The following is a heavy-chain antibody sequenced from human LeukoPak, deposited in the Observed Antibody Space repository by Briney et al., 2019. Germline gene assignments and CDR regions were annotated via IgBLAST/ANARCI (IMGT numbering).Heavy chain of an antibody. Sequence: GGSLRLSCAASAFTFSSYAMSWVCQAPGKGLEWVSVISGSGGSTFYADSVKGRFTMSRDNSKNTLYLQMNSLRGEDTAIYYCAKDGEQQLIRGYFDYWGQGALVTVSS. D-gene: IGHD6-13*01. V-gene: IGHV3-23*01. CDR3: AKDGEQQLIRGYFDY. J-gene: IGHJ4*02. CDR1: AFTFSSYA. CDR2: ISGSGGST.